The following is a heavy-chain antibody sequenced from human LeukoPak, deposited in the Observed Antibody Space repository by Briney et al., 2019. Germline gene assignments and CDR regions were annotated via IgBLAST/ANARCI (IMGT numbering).Heavy chain of an antibody. CDR1: GFIFSDFY. V-gene: IGHV3-23*01. CDR2: ISGSGRST. Sequence: GGSLRLSCAASGFIFSDFYMTWIRQAPGKGLEWVSVISGSGRSTYYADSVKGRFTISRDNSKNTLYVQMNSLRAEDTAVYYCAKEIYGDATGGRFQHWGQGTLVTVSS. CDR3: AKEIYGDATGGRFQH. D-gene: IGHD4-17*01. J-gene: IGHJ1*01.